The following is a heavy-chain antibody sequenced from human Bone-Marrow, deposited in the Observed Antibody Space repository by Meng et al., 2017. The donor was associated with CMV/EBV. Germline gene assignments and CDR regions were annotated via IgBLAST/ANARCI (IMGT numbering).Heavy chain of an antibody. CDR3: ARGLEYYDFWSGYLGY. Sequence: ASVKVSCKASGYTFTSYYMHWVRQAPGQGLEWMGIINPGGGSTSYAQKFQGRVTMTRDTSTSTVYMELSSLRSEDTAVYYCARGLEYYDFWSGYLGYWGQGTLVAVSS. J-gene: IGHJ4*02. CDR2: INPGGGST. CDR1: GYTFTSYY. V-gene: IGHV1-46*01. D-gene: IGHD3-3*01.